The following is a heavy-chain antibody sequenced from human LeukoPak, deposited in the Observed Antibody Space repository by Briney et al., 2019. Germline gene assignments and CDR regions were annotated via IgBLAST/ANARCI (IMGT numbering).Heavy chain of an antibody. CDR2: IYSGGST. J-gene: IGHJ4*02. D-gene: IGHD3-10*01. CDR1: GFTVSNNY. CDR3: ARDFRGVID. Sequence: PGGSLRLSCAASGFTVSNNYMSWVRQAPGEGLECVSVIYSGGSTYYADSVKGRFAISRDTSKNTLYLQMNSLRAEDTAVYYCARDFRGVIDWGQGTLVTVSS. V-gene: IGHV3-53*01.